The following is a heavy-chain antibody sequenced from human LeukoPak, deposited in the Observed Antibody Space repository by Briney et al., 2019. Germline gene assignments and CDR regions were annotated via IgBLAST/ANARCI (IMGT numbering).Heavy chain of an antibody. J-gene: IGHJ4*02. CDR3: ARGFSSSWSFKVIFDY. V-gene: IGHV4-39*07. CDR2: VYYSGGA. D-gene: IGHD6-13*01. Sequence: SETPSLTCTVSGGSISSSRYYWGWIRQSPEKGLEWIGSVYYSGGAYYNPSFKSRVTITVDTSKNQFSLKLISVTAADTAVYYCARGFSSSWSFKVIFDYWGQGTLLIVSS. CDR1: GGSISSSRYY.